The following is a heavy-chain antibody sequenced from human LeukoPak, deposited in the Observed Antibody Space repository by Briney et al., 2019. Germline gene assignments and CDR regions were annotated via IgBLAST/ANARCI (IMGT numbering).Heavy chain of an antibody. D-gene: IGHD3-10*01. CDR2: IYTSGST. CDR3: ARDSLWFGELYHDAFDI. J-gene: IGHJ3*02. Sequence: SETLSLTCAVYGGSFSGYYWSWIRQPAGKGLEWIGRIYTSGSTNYNPSLKSRVTMSVDTSKNQFSLKLSSVTAADTAVYYCARDSLWFGELYHDAFDIWGQGTMVTVSS. CDR1: GGSFSGYY. V-gene: IGHV4-4*07.